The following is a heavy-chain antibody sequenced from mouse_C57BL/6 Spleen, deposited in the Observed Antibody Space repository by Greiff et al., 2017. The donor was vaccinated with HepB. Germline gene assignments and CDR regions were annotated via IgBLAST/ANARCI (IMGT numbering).Heavy chain of an antibody. CDR2: IDPENGDT. CDR1: GFNIKDDY. Sequence: QLQESGAELVRPGASVKLSCTASGFNIKDDYMHWVKQRPEQGLEWIGWIDPENGDTEYASKFQGKATITADTSSNTAYLQLSSLTSEDTAVYYCTTRLLYYFDYWGQGTTLTVSS. CDR3: TTRLLYYFDY. D-gene: IGHD1-1*01. V-gene: IGHV14-4*01. J-gene: IGHJ2*01.